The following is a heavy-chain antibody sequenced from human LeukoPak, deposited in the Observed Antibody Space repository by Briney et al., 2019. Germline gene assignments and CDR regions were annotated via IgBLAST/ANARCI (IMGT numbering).Heavy chain of an antibody. CDR1: GGSFSGYY. CDR2: INHSGST. CDR3: ARGGGRGFDP. Sequence: SQTLSLTCAVYGGSFSGYYWSWIRQPPGKGLEWIGEINHSGSTNYNPSLKSRVTISVDTSKNQFSLKLSSVTAADTAVYYCARGGGRGFDPWGQGTLVTVSS. J-gene: IGHJ5*02. V-gene: IGHV4-34*01.